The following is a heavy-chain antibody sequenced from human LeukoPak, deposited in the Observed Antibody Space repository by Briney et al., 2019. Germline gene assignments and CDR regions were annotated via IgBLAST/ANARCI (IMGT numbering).Heavy chain of an antibody. Sequence: PGGPLRLSCAASGFTFSSYGMHWVRQAPGKALECVSYISSSSIYTNYADSVKGRFTISRENATDSLYLQMNSLKTEDTAVYYCTTEAYDSSGVYFDYWGQGTLVTVSS. CDR2: ISSSSIYT. D-gene: IGHD3-22*01. CDR1: GFTFSSYG. CDR3: TTEAYDSSGVYFDY. J-gene: IGHJ4*02. V-gene: IGHV3-21*05.